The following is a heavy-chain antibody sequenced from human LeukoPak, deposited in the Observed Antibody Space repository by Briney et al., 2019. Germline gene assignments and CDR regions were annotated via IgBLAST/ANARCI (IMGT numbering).Heavy chain of an antibody. CDR3: AAGSYDSSGYYYYNFDY. Sequence: GGSLRLSCAASGFTFSSYAMSWVRQAPGKGLEWVSAISGSGGSTYYADSVKGRFTISRDNSKNTLYLQMNSLRAEDTAVYYCAAGSYDSSGYYYYNFDYWGQGTLVTVSS. CDR1: GFTFSSYA. J-gene: IGHJ4*02. V-gene: IGHV3-23*01. CDR2: ISGSGGST. D-gene: IGHD3-22*01.